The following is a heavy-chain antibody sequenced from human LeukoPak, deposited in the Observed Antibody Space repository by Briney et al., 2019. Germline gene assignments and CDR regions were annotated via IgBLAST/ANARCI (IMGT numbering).Heavy chain of an antibody. J-gene: IGHJ4*02. CDR2: IKSKTDGGTT. D-gene: IGHD5-12*01. Sequence: GGSLRLSCAASGFTFSNAWMSWVRQAPGKGLEWVGRIKSKTDGGTTDYAAPVKGRFTISRDDSKNTLYLQMNSLKTEDTAVYYCTTDLDSSGYDFFFGYWGQGTLVTVSP. V-gene: IGHV3-15*01. CDR3: TTDLDSSGYDFFFGY. CDR1: GFTFSNAW.